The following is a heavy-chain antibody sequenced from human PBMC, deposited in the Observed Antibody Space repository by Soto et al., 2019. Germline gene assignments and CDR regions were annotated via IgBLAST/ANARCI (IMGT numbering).Heavy chain of an antibody. Sequence: GGSLRLSCAAPGFTFSSYNMKWVGQVAGEVLEWGLYSSSLNTYRNYADSVKGRFTISRDNNKNSLYLQMDSLRAEDTAVYYCARDPPLSAIVVVGGDDFWGQGTLVTVSS. CDR2: SSSLNTYR. D-gene: IGHD3-22*01. CDR1: GFTFSSYN. V-gene: IGHV3-21*01. J-gene: IGHJ4*02. CDR3: ARDPPLSAIVVVGGDDF.